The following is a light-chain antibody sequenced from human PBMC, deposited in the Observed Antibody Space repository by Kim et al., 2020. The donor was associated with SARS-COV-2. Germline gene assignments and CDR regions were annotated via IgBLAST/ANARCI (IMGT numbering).Light chain of an antibody. CDR3: SSFTTRSTFV. CDR2: DVN. V-gene: IGLV2-14*03. J-gene: IGLJ3*02. CDR1: SSNIGSYNY. Sequence: QSALTQPASVSGSPGQSISISCNGTSSNIGSYNYVSWHQQHPGKAPKLMIYDVNKRPSGISSRFSGSKSGSTASLTISGLQAEDEADYYCSSFTTRSTFVFGGGTKVTVL.